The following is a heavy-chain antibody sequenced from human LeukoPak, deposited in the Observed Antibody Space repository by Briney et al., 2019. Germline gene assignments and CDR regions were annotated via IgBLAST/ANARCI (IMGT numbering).Heavy chain of an antibody. J-gene: IGHJ4*02. CDR2: IYSGGST. CDR3: ARGHENIMATRDSIDY. Sequence: GGSLRLSCAASEFSVGSNYMTWVRQAPGKGLEWVSLIYSGGSTYYADSVKGRFTISRDNAKNSLYLQMNSLRAEDTAVYYCARGHENIMATRDSIDYWGQGTLVTVSS. V-gene: IGHV3-66*01. D-gene: IGHD5-12*01. CDR1: EFSVGSNY.